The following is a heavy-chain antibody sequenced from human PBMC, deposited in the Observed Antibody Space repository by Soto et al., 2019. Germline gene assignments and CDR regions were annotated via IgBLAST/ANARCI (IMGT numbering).Heavy chain of an antibody. Sequence: GGSLRLSCAASGFTFSSYSMNWVRQAPGKGLEWVSSISSSSSYIYYADSVKGRFTTSRDNAKNSLYLQMNSLRAEDTAVYYCARDFTVGLYDAFDIWGQGTMVNVSS. D-gene: IGHD4-4*01. CDR3: ARDFTVGLYDAFDI. CDR1: GFTFSSYS. J-gene: IGHJ3*02. CDR2: ISSSSSYI. V-gene: IGHV3-21*01.